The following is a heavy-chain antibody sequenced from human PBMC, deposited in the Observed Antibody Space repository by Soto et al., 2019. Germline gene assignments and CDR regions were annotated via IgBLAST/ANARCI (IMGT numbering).Heavy chain of an antibody. D-gene: IGHD5-18*01. CDR2: ISSSSSYI. CDR1: GFTFSSYS. V-gene: IGHV3-21*01. Sequence: LRLSCAASGFTFSSYSMNWVRQAPGKGLEWVSSISSSSSYIYYADSVKGRFTISRDNAKNSLYLQMNSLRAEDTAVYYCARGQLWTRGPYYFDYWGQGTLVTVSS. CDR3: ARGQLWTRGPYYFDY. J-gene: IGHJ4*02.